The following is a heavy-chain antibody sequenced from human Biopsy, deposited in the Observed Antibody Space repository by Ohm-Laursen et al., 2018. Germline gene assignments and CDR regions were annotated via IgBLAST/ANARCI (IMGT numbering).Heavy chain of an antibody. CDR3: AREGVGSYHGY. D-gene: IGHD1-26*01. J-gene: IGHJ4*02. CDR1: GFTFSDYY. Sequence: SLRLSCAASGFTFSDYYMSWIRQAPGKGLEWLSYVSGSGTTIFYADSVKGRFTVSRDNAKNSLYLQMNSLTVEDTAVYYCAREGVGSYHGYWGQGTLVTVSS. CDR2: VSGSGTTI. V-gene: IGHV3-11*01.